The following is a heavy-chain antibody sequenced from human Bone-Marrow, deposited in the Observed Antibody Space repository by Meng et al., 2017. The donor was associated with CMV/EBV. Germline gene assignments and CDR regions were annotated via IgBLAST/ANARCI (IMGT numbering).Heavy chain of an antibody. CDR3: VRGVYSSPNYYGMDV. CDR1: GFTFSSYS. J-gene: IGHJ6*02. Sequence: GESLKISCAASGFTFSSYSMNWVRQAPGKGLEWVSSISSSSSYRYYADSVKGRFTISRDNAKNSLFLQMNSLRAEDTAVYYCVRGVYSSPNYYGMDVWGQGTTVTV. CDR2: ISSSSSYR. V-gene: IGHV3-21*01. D-gene: IGHD3-22*01.